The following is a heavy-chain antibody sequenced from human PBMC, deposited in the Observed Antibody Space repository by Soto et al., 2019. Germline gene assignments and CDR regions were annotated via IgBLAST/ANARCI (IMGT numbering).Heavy chain of an antibody. CDR3: ARSNYDFWSGYYFDY. J-gene: IGHJ4*02. CDR1: GGSISSGGYY. CDR2: IYYSGST. Sequence: SETLSLTCTVSGGSISSGGYYWSWIRQHPGKGLEWIGYIYYSGSTYYNPSLKSRVTISVDTSKNQFSLKLSSVTAADTAVYYCARSNYDFWSGYYFDYWGQGTLVTVSS. D-gene: IGHD3-3*01. V-gene: IGHV4-31*03.